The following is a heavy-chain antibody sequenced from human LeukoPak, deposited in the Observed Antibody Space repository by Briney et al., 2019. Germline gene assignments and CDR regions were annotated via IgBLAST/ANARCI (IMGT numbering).Heavy chain of an antibody. CDR2: ISYDGSNK. CDR3: ARGGHSGMDV. V-gene: IGHV3-30-3*01. J-gene: IGHJ6*02. Sequence: GRSLRLSCAASGFTFSSYAMHWVRQAPAKGLEWVAGISYDGSNKYYAASVKGRFTISRDNSKNTLYLQMNSLRAEDTAVYYCARGGHSGMDVWGQGTTVTVSS. CDR1: GFTFSSYA.